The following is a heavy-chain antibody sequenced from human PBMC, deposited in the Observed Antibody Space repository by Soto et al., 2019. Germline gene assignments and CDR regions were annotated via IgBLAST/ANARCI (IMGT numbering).Heavy chain of an antibody. CDR2: IYYSGST. D-gene: IGHD1-26*01. CDR1: GGSISSSSYY. CDR3: ARGTPVGAFYYYYYGMDV. J-gene: IGHJ6*02. Sequence: PSEILSLTCTVSGGSISSSSYYWGWIRQPPGKGLEWIGSIYYSGSTYYNPSLKSRVTISVDTSKNQFSLKLSSVTAADTAVYYCARGTPVGAFYYYYYGMDVWGQGTTVTVSS. V-gene: IGHV4-39*07.